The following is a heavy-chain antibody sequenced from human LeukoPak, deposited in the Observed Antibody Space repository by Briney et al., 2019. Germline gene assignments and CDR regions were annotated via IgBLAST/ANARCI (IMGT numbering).Heavy chain of an antibody. Sequence: GGSLRLSCAASGFTFRSYAMHWVRQAPGKELEWVAVISDDGSRQHYADFLEGRFTISRDNSKNTVSPQMSSLTSEDTAVYFCVREQPGDGWSGFDYWGQGTLVTVSS. J-gene: IGHJ4*02. V-gene: IGHV3-30*15. D-gene: IGHD6-19*01. CDR3: VREQPGDGWSGFDY. CDR1: GFTFRSYA. CDR2: ISDDGSRQ.